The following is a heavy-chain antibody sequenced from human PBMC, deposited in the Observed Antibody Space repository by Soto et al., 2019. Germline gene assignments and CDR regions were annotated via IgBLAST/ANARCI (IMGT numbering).Heavy chain of an antibody. CDR1: GYTFTGYY. D-gene: IGHD3-10*01. CDR3: ATTYYYGSGSYPPYYYYGMDV. V-gene: IGHV1-2*04. J-gene: IGHJ6*02. Sequence: GASVKASCKASGYTFTGYYMHWVRQDPGQGLEWMGWINPNSGGTNYAQKFQGWVTMTRDTSISTAYMELSRLRSDDTAVYYCATTYYYGSGSYPPYYYYGMDVWGQGTTVTVSS. CDR2: INPNSGGT.